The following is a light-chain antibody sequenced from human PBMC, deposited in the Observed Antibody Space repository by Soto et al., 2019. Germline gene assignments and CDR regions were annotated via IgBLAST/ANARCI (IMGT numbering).Light chain of an antibody. CDR1: SSDVGGYNY. CDR2: DVT. V-gene: IGLV2-14*01. CDR3: TSYTGSNTYV. Sequence: QSVLTQPASVSGSPGQSITISCTGTSSDVGGYNYVSWYQQHPGKAPKLMIYDVTNRPSGVSIRFSGSKSGNTASLTISGLQAEDEADYYCTSYTGSNTYVFGTGTKLTVL. J-gene: IGLJ1*01.